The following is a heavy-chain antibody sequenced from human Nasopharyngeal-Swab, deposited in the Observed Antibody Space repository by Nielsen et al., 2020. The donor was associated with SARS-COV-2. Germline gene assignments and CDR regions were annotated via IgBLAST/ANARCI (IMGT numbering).Heavy chain of an antibody. D-gene: IGHD3-3*01. J-gene: IGHJ5*02. CDR1: GFTFSSYW. Sequence: GGSLRLSCAASGFTFSSYWMTWVRQAPGKGLEWVANIKHDGSAKYYADSVKGRFTISRDNAKSSLHLQMNSLRAEDTAVYYCAKDIRGYYDFSPWGLGTLVTVAS. CDR3: AKDIRGYYDFSP. CDR2: IKHDGSAK. V-gene: IGHV3-7*03.